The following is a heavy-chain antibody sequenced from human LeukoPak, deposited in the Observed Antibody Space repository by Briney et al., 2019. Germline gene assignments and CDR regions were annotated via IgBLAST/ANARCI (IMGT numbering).Heavy chain of an antibody. CDR1: TDTFINYD. J-gene: IGHJ4*02. V-gene: IGHV1-8*01. CDR3: EVTPSNLSHLDK. Sequence: ASVKVSCKASTDTFINYDINWVRQATGQGLEWIGWMDPNTGNTGYAQNFQGRVTMTRDTSISTAHMELSSLRPEDTAVYYCEVTPSNLSHLDKWGQGTLVTISS. D-gene: IGHD4-11*01. CDR2: MDPNTGNT.